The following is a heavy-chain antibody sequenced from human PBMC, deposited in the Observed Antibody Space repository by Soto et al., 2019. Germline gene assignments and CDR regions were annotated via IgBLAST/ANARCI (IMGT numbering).Heavy chain of an antibody. D-gene: IGHD3-9*01. Sequence: SSETLSLTCTVSGGSVSSGSYYWSWIRQPPGKGLEWIGYIYYSGSTNYNPSLKSRVTISVDTSKNQFSLKLSSVTAADTAVYYCARGSRYYDILTGPFFAYWGQGTLVT. CDR3: ARGSRYYDILTGPFFAY. J-gene: IGHJ4*02. CDR1: GGSVSSGSYY. V-gene: IGHV4-61*01. CDR2: IYYSGST.